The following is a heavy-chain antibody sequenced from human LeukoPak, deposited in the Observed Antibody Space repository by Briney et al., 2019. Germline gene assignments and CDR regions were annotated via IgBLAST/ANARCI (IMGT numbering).Heavy chain of an antibody. D-gene: IGHD4-17*01. J-gene: IGHJ6*02. CDR3: ARLGLGYGDYQYFYGMDV. Sequence: GGSLRLSCVGSGFSFNNYAMNWVRQAPGKGLEWVSYISSSSSKIYYADSVKGRFTISRDKAKNSLYLQMNSLRDEDTAVYYCARLGLGYGDYQYFYGMDVWGQGTTVTVSS. V-gene: IGHV3-48*02. CDR1: GFSFNNYA. CDR2: ISSSSSKI.